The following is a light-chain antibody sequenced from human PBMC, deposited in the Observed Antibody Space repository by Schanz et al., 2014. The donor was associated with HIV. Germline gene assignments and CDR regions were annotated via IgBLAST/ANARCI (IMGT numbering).Light chain of an antibody. Sequence: QSALTQPASVSGSPGQSITISCTGDSSDVGGYDYVSWYQQHPGKAPKLMIYEVSDRPSGVPVRFFGSKSGNTASLTISGLQTEDEADYYCCSYTTTSTYVFGAGTKLTVL. V-gene: IGLV2-14*01. CDR1: SSDVGGYDY. CDR2: EVS. J-gene: IGLJ1*01. CDR3: CSYTTTSTYV.